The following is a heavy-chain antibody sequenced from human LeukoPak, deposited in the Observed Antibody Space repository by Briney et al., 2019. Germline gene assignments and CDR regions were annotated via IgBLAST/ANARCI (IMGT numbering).Heavy chain of an antibody. CDR2: IDPHSGGT. J-gene: IGHJ3*02. CDR3: AREYYDTSGRKHAFDI. Sequence: ASVKVSCKASGYTFTDYYMHWVRQAPGQGLGWMGWIDPHSGGTKYAQKFQGRVTMIRDTSISTAYMELSSLRSDDTAVYYCAREYYDTSGRKHAFDIWGQGTMVTVSS. CDR1: GYTFTDYY. V-gene: IGHV1-2*02. D-gene: IGHD3-22*01.